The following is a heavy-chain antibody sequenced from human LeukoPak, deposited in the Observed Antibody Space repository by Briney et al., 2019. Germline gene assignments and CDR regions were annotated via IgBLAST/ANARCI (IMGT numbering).Heavy chain of an antibody. CDR3: ARDKKRITIFGVAPLKNFDY. J-gene: IGHJ4*02. CDR2: INHSGST. V-gene: IGHV4-34*01. D-gene: IGHD3-3*01. CDR1: GGSISSYY. Sequence: PSETLSLTCTVSGGSISSYYWSWIRQPPGKGLEWIGEINHSGSTNYNPSLKSRVTISVDTSKNQFSLKLSSVTAADTAVYYCARDKKRITIFGVAPLKNFDYWGQGTLVTVSS.